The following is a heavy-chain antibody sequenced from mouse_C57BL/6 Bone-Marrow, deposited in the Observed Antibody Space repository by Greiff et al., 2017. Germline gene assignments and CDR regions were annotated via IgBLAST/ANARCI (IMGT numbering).Heavy chain of an antibody. J-gene: IGHJ2*01. D-gene: IGHD1-1*01. CDR1: GYSITSGYY. V-gene: IGHV3-6*01. CDR2: ISYDGSN. Sequence: EVQLQQSGPGLVKPSQSLSLTCSVTGYSITSGYYWNWIRQFPGNKLEWMGYISYDGSNNYNPSLKNRISITRDTSKNQFFLKLNSVTTEDTATYYCARGGITTVVPFDYWGQGTTLTVSS. CDR3: ARGGITTVVPFDY.